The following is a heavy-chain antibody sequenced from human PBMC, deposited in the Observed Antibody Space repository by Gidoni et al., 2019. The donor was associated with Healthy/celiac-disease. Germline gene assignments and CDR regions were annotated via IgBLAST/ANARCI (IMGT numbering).Heavy chain of an antibody. D-gene: IGHD6-19*01. CDR1: GYTFTGYY. J-gene: IGHJ4*02. V-gene: IGHV1-2*02. CDR2: INPNSGCT. Sequence: QVQLVQSGAEVKKPGASVKVSCKASGYTFTGYYMHWVRQAPGQGLEWMGWINPNSGCTNYVQKFQGRVTMTRDTSISTAYMELSRLRPDDTAVYYCARDSRIAVAGSTPHLFGYWGQGTLVTVSS. CDR3: ARDSRIAVAGSTPHLFGY.